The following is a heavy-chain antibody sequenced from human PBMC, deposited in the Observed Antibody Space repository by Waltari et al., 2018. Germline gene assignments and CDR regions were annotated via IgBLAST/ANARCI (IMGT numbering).Heavy chain of an antibody. CDR2: MYRGGGT. V-gene: IGHV3-53*01. CDR1: GFTVSTNY. D-gene: IGHD1-1*01. J-gene: IGHJ5*02. CDR3: ARDPPGDWNGVGWRFDP. Sequence: EVQLVESGGGLIQPGGSLRLSCAASGFTVSTNYMSWVRQAPGKGLEWLSVMYRGGGTYYADSVKGRFTISRDNSKNTLYLQMNSLRDEDTAVYYCARDPPGDWNGVGWRFDPWGQGTLVIVSS.